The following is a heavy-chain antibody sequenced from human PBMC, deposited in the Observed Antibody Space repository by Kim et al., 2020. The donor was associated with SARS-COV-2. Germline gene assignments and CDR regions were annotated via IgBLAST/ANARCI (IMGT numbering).Heavy chain of an antibody. CDR1: GYSFTSYW. CDR2: IYPGDSDT. D-gene: IGHD6-13*01. Sequence: GESLKISCKGSGYSFTSYWIAWVRQMPGKGLEWMGIIYPGDSDTRYSPSFLGQFTISADKSISTAYLQWSSLKASDTAMYYCARHPVRGASAAGPNWFDPWGQGTLVTVSS. J-gene: IGHJ5*02. V-gene: IGHV5-51*01. CDR3: ARHPVRGASAAGPNWFDP.